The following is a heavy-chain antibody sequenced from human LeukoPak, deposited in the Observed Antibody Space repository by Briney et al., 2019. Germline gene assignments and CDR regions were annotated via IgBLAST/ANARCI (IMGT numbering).Heavy chain of an antibody. CDR2: IYYSGST. CDR3: ARRVDSSLRFNWFYP. J-gene: IGHJ5*02. D-gene: IGHD6-6*01. Sequence: PSETLSLTCTVSGGSISSHYWSWIRQPPGKGLEWIGYIYYSGSTNYNPSLKSRVTISVDTSKNQFSLKLSSVTAADTAVYYCARRVDSSLRFNWFYPWGQGTLVTVSS. CDR1: GGSISSHY. V-gene: IGHV4-59*11.